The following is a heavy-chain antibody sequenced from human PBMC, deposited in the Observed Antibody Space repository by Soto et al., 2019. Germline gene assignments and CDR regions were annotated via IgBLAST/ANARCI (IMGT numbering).Heavy chain of an antibody. CDR1: GFTFSSYA. CDR2: ISGSGGST. Sequence: GGSLRLSCAASGFTFSSYAMSWVRQAPGKGLEWVSAISGSGGSTYYADSVKGRFTISRDNSKNTLYLQMNSLRAEDTAVYYCAKLTGPFDWLFSGYWGQGTLVTVSS. D-gene: IGHD3-9*01. CDR3: AKLTGPFDWLFSGY. V-gene: IGHV3-23*01. J-gene: IGHJ4*02.